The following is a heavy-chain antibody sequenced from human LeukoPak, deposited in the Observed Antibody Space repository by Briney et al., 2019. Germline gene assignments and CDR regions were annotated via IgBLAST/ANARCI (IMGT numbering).Heavy chain of an antibody. Sequence: QSGGSLRLSCAASGFTFSSYWMSWVRQAPGKGLEWVANIKQDGSEKYYVDSVKGRFTISRDNAKNSLYLQMNSLRAEDTAVYYCARDYYSESYYWFDPWGQGTLVTVSS. V-gene: IGHV3-7*01. CDR2: IKQDGSEK. D-gene: IGHD1-26*01. CDR1: GFTFSSYW. J-gene: IGHJ5*02. CDR3: ARDYYSESYYWFDP.